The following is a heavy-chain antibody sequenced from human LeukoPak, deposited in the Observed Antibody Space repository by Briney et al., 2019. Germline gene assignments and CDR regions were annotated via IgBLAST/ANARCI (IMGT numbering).Heavy chain of an antibody. CDR1: GYTFNNYA. D-gene: IGHD2-15*01. CDR3: ARVVGDWFDP. CDR2: INAGTGNT. Sequence: GASVKVSCKASGYTFNNYAIHWVRQAPGQRLEWMGWINAGTGNTEYSQKFQGRVTINRDTSASTAYMELSSLRSEDTAVYYCARVVGDWFDPWGQGTLVTVSS. J-gene: IGHJ5*02. V-gene: IGHV1-3*01.